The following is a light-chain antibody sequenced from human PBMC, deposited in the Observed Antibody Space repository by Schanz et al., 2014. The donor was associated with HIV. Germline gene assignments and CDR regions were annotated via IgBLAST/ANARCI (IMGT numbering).Light chain of an antibody. CDR2: DVS. Sequence: QSALIQPPSASGSPGQSVTISCTGTSSDVGSYNLVSWYQQYPGKAPKLMIYDVSHRSSGVSNRFSAFKSGNTASLTISGLQAEDEADYYCSSCPRGKTYVFGSGTKLTVL. J-gene: IGLJ1*01. CDR3: SSCPRGKTYV. CDR1: SSDVGSYNL. V-gene: IGLV2-14*02.